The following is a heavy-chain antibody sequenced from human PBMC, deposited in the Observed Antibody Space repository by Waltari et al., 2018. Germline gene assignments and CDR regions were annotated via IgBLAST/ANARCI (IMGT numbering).Heavy chain of an antibody. V-gene: IGHV3-30*02. CDR2: IWFDGSNQ. CDR1: AFTFSSND. Sequence: QLVESGGGVVQPGGSLRLSCTDSAFTFSSNDLHWVRQTPGKGLGWGEVIWFDGSNQCYADSVKGRFTISRDNSKNTAYLHMNSLRAEDTAIYYCAKGAYHVSSSNGDSWGQGTLVIVSS. D-gene: IGHD6-6*01. CDR3: AKGAYHVSSSNGDS. J-gene: IGHJ4*02.